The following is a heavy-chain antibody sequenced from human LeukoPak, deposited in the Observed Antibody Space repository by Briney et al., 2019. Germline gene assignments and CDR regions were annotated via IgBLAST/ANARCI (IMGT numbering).Heavy chain of an antibody. D-gene: IGHD2-8*01. CDR2: ISGSGGST. Sequence: GGSLRLSCAASGFTFSSYAMSWVRQAPGKGLEWVSAISGSGGSTYYADSVKGRFTISRDNSKNTLYLQMNSLKTEDTAVYYCTTEIGYCTNGVCYLFDYWGQGTLVTVSS. V-gene: IGHV3-23*01. CDR1: GFTFSSYA. CDR3: TTEIGYCTNGVCYLFDY. J-gene: IGHJ4*02.